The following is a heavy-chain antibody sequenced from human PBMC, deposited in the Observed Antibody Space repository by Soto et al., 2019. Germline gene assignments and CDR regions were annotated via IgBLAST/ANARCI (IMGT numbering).Heavy chain of an antibody. CDR1: GYTFTTYY. CDR3: ARDPNFSLTFHYYGMDV. V-gene: IGHV1-46*01. CDR2: INPDTGST. J-gene: IGHJ6*02. Sequence: QVQLVQSGAEVKKPGASVKISCKASGYTFTTYYLHWVRQAPGQGLEWVGIINPDTGSTSSAQNFRGRVSVTRDTSTSTVYMELYSLSSEDTAVYYCARDPNFSLTFHYYGMDVWGQGTTVTVSS.